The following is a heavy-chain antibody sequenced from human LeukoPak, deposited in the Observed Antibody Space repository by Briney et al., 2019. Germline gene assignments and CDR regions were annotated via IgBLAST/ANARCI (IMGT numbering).Heavy chain of an antibody. CDR3: ARGLPPYSSSPYYFDY. D-gene: IGHD6-6*01. CDR2: INHSGST. CDR1: GGSFSGYY. J-gene: IGHJ4*02. Sequence: SETLSLTCAVYGGSFSGYYWSWIRQPPGKGLEWIGEINHSGSTNYNPSLKSRVTISVDTSKNQFSLELSSVTAADTAVYYCARGLPPYSSSPYYFDYWGQGTLVTVSS. V-gene: IGHV4-34*01.